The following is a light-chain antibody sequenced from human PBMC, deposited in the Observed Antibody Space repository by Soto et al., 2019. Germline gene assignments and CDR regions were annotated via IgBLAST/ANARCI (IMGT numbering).Light chain of an antibody. CDR2: EVS. CDR3: TSYTSSTTGV. J-gene: IGLJ1*01. CDR1: TSDVGSYNY. V-gene: IGLV2-14*01. Sequence: QSVLAKVASVSESPGQSITISSTGTTSDVGSYNYVSWYQQHPDKAPKLMIYEVSNRPSGVSNRFSGSKSGNTASLTISGLQAEDEADYYCTSYTSSTTGVFGSGTKGTVL.